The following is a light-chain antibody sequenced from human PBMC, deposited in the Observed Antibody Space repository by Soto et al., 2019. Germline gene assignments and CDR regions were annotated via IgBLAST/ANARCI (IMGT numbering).Light chain of an antibody. CDR3: QQYNNWPRT. CDR1: QSVSNNY. CDR2: GAS. V-gene: IGKV3-20*01. J-gene: IGKJ1*01. Sequence: EIVLTQSPGTLSLSPGERATLSCRASQSVSNNYVAWYQQKPGQAPRLLIYGASNRATGIPDRFSGSGSGTDFTLTISRLEPEDFAVYYCQQYNNWPRTFGQGTKVDIK.